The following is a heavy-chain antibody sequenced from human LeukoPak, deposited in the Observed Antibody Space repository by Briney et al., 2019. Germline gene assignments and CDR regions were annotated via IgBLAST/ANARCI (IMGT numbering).Heavy chain of an antibody. V-gene: IGHV3-23*01. D-gene: IGHD3-22*01. CDR3: AKGSYYDSSGSFYFDY. Sequence: GGSLRLSCAASGFTFSSNAMNWVRQAPGKGLEWVSGISGSGDNTYYADSVKGRFTISRDNSKNTLYVQVNSLGTEDTAAYYCAKGSYYDSSGSFYFDYWGQGTLVTVSS. J-gene: IGHJ4*02. CDR2: ISGSGDNT. CDR1: GFTFSSNA.